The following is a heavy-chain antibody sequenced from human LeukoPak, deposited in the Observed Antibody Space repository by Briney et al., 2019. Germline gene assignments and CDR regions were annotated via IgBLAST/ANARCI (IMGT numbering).Heavy chain of an antibody. D-gene: IGHD5-18*01. CDR1: GYTFTNYW. V-gene: IGHV5-51*01. J-gene: IGHJ4*02. CDR2: IYPGDSDT. CDR3: ARQGGYSYALGYFDY. Sequence: TGESLKISCKGSGYTFTNYWIGWVRQMPGKGLEFMGIIYPGDSDTRYSPSFQGQVTISADKSISTAYLQWSSLKASDTAMYYCARQGGYSYALGYFDYWGQGTLVTVSS.